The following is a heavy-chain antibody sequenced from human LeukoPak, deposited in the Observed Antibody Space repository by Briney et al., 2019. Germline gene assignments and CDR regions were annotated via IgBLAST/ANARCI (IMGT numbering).Heavy chain of an antibody. D-gene: IGHD3-3*01. CDR1: GFTFRVYY. CDR2: ISSSGSTI. CDR3: ARDMDDFWSGYSPY. V-gene: IGHV3-11*01. J-gene: IGHJ4*02. Sequence: GAPRLSCAAPGFTFRVYYKSWLPHAPGEGGEGVSYISSSGSTIYYADPVKGRFTISRDNAKNSLYLQMNSLRAEDTAVYYCARDMDDFWSGYSPYWGQGTLVTVSS.